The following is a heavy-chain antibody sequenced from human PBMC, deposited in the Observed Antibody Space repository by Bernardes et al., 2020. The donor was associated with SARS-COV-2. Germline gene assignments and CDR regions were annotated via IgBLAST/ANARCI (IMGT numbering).Heavy chain of an antibody. CDR1: GFTFSSYG. CDR2: ISGGGGST. D-gene: IGHD1-20*01. CDR3: AKYISPGITDTFDY. Sequence: GGSLRLSCAASGFTFSSYGMSWVRQAPGKGLEWVSGISGGGGSTYYTDSVKGRFTISRDNSKNTLYLQMNSLRAEDTAIYYCAKYISPGITDTFDYWGQGTLVTVSS. V-gene: IGHV3-23*01. J-gene: IGHJ4*02.